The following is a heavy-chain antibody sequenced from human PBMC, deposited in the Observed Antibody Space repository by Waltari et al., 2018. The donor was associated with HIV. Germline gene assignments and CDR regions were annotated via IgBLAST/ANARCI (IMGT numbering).Heavy chain of an antibody. D-gene: IGHD5-18*01. CDR2: IYYSGNT. CDR3: ARHVTGYSYGYNYYYGMDV. V-gene: IGHV4-39*01. CDR1: GGSISSSDHY. Sequence: QLQLQESGPGLVKPSETLSLTCTVSGGSISSSDHYWAWNRQPHGTGLEWIGSIYYSGNTDSNPSLESRVIVSVDTSKNQFSLKLSSVTAADTAVYLCARHVTGYSYGYNYYYGMDVWGQGTTVTVYS. J-gene: IGHJ6*02.